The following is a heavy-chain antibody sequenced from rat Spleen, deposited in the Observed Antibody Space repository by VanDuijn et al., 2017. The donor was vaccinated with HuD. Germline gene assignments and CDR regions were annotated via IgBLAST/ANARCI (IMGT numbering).Heavy chain of an antibody. CDR3: ARPSYGYPFAY. Sequence: EVQLMESGGGLVQPGRSLKLSCAVSGFTFSNSAMAWVRQAPTKGLEWVASITDRGDSTYYRDSVQGRFTISRDNAKTTLYLQMDSLRSEDTATYYCARPSYGYPFAYWGQGTLVTVSS. D-gene: IGHD1-7*01. J-gene: IGHJ3*01. CDR1: GFTFSNSA. V-gene: IGHV5S13*01. CDR2: ITDRGDST.